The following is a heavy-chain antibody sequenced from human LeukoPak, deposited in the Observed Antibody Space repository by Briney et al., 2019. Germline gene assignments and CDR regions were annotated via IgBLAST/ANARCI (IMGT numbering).Heavy chain of an antibody. V-gene: IGHV3-74*01. CDR2: IQSDGTTT. CDR1: AFSFSDYW. D-gene: IGHD3-10*01. Sequence: PGGSLRLSCAASAFSFSDYWMHWVRQAPGKGLVWVSRIQSDGTTTYADSVKGRFTNSRDTAKNTFYLQMNSLRAEDMAMYFCARTLPGSFFDFWGQGSLVTVSS. J-gene: IGHJ4*02. CDR3: ARTLPGSFFDF.